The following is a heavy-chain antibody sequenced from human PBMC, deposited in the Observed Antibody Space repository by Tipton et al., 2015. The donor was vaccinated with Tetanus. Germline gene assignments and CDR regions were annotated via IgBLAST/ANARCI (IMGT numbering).Heavy chain of an antibody. CDR1: GGSISSYY. V-gene: IGHV4-4*07. Sequence: TLSLTCTVSGGSISSYYWSWIRQPAGKGLEWIGRIYTSGSTNYNPSLKSRVTMSVDTSKNQFSLKLSSVTAADTAVYYCARDRGLTTSGGIGMDVWGQGTTVTVAS. J-gene: IGHJ6*02. CDR3: ARDRGLTTSGGIGMDV. D-gene: IGHD3-22*01. CDR2: IYTSGST.